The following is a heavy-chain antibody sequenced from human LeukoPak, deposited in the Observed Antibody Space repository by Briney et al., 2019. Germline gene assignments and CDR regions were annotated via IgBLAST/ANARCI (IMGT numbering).Heavy chain of an antibody. D-gene: IGHD6-19*01. Sequence: GGSLRLSCAVSGFTFDDYAMHWVRHAPGKGLEWVSGISWNSGSIAYADSVKGRFTISRDNAKNSLYLQMNSLRAEDTALYYCAKGTHSSGWYGLDYWGQGTLVTVSS. J-gene: IGHJ4*02. CDR3: AKGTHSSGWYGLDY. CDR1: GFTFDDYA. CDR2: ISWNSGSI. V-gene: IGHV3-9*01.